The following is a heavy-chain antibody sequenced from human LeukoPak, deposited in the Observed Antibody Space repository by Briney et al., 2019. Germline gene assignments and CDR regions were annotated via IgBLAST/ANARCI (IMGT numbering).Heavy chain of an antibody. V-gene: IGHV4-4*07. CDR2: IYTSGST. CDR1: GGSISSYY. J-gene: IGHJ4*02. CDR3: ARDDYYDSSGYYRGYFDY. D-gene: IGHD3-22*01. Sequence: PSETLSLTYTVSGGSISSYYWSWIRQPAGKGLEWIGRIYTSGSTNYNPSLKSRVTMSVDTSKNQFSLKLSSVTAADTAVYYCARDDYYDSSGYYRGYFDYWGQGTLVTVSS.